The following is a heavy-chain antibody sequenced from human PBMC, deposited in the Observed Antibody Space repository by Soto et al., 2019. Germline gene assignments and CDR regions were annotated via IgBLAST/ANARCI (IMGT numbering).Heavy chain of an antibody. J-gene: IGHJ5*02. CDR2: ISSSGSTI. Sequence: GGSLRLSCAASGFTFNRYEMNWFRQAPGKGLEWVSYISSSGSTIYYADSVKGRFTISRDNAKNSLYLQMNSLRAEDTAVYYCARVPGYSSSSKNWFDPWGQGTLVTVSS. CDR3: ARVPGYSSSSKNWFDP. D-gene: IGHD6-13*01. CDR1: GFTFNRYE. V-gene: IGHV3-48*03.